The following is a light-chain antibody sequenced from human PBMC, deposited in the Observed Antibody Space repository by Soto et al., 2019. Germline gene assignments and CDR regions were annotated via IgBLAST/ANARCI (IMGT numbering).Light chain of an antibody. V-gene: IGLV1-40*01. Sequence: SVLTQPPSVSGAPGQRVTISGTGSSSNFGAGFDVHWYQQLPGTTPKLLIYGNSNRPSGVPDRFSGSRSGTSASLAITGLQAEDEADYYCQSYDSSLTGSKVFGSGTKVTVL. CDR3: QSYDSSLTGSKV. J-gene: IGLJ1*01. CDR2: GNS. CDR1: SSNFGAGFD.